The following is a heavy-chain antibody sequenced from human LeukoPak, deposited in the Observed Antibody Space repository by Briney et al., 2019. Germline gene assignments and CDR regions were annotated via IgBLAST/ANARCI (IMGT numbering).Heavy chain of an antibody. J-gene: IGHJ4*02. CDR2: INPNSGGT. V-gene: IGHV1-2*02. Sequence: GASVKVSCKASGYTFTGYYMHWVRQAPGQGLEWMGWINPNSGGTNYAQKFQGRVTMTRDTSISTGYMELSRLRSDDTAVYYCAPGVTIFGVVIKWGLNYWGQGTLVTVSS. CDR3: APGVTIFGVVIKWGLNY. CDR1: GYTFTGYY. D-gene: IGHD3-3*01.